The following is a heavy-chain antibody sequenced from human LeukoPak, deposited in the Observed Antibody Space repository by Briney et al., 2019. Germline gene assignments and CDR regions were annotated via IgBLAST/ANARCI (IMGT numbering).Heavy chain of an antibody. J-gene: IGHJ4*02. CDR2: IGRGGGNT. D-gene: IGHD3-10*01. CDR1: GFTFSNYA. V-gene: IGHV3-23*01. CDR3: AKGDSQETGSYYSDY. Sequence: GGSLRLSCAASGFTFSNYAMTWVRQAPGEGLQWVSAIGRGGGNTYYADSVKGRFTISRDNSKNTLYLQLNSLRAEDTAVYYCAKGDSQETGSYYSDYWGQGTLATVSS.